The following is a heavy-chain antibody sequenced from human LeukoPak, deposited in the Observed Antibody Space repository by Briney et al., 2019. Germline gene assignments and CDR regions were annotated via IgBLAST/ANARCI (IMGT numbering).Heavy chain of an antibody. V-gene: IGHV4-34*01. CDR2: INHSGST. J-gene: IGHJ6*03. CDR1: GGSFSGHY. D-gene: IGHD3-10*01. CDR3: ARVWYYGSGTNSDLYYYYMDV. Sequence: SETLSLTCAVYGGSFSGHYWSWIRQPPGKGLEWIGEINHSGSTNYNPSLKSRVTISIDTSKNQFSLKLSAVTAADTAVYYCARVWYYGSGTNSDLYYYYMDVWGRGTTVTVSS.